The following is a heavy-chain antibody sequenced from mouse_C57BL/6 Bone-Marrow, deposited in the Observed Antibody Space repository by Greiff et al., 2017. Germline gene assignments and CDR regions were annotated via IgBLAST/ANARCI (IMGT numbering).Heavy chain of an antibody. CDR3: ARDSNYVCWYFDV. CDR1: GFTFSDYG. Sequence: EVKLVESGGGLVKPGGSLKLSCAASGFTFSDYGMHWVRQAPEKGLEWVAYISSGSSTIYYADTVKGRFTISRDNAKNTLFLQRTSLRSEDTAMYYCARDSNYVCWYFDVWGTGTTVTVSS. CDR2: ISSGSSTI. J-gene: IGHJ1*03. V-gene: IGHV5-17*01. D-gene: IGHD2-5*01.